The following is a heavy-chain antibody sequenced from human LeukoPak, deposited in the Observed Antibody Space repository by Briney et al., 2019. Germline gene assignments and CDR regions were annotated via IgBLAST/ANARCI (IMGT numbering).Heavy chain of an antibody. D-gene: IGHD6-13*01. CDR3: AKDTLHSIAAAGKGFDY. CDR2: ISGSGAST. J-gene: IGHJ4*02. V-gene: IGHV3-23*01. CDR1: GFTFSNYA. Sequence: GGSLRLSCAASGFTFSNYAMSWVRQAPGKGLEWVSAISGSGASTNYADSVKGRFTISKDNSENTLSLQMNSLRAEDTAVYYCAKDTLHSIAAAGKGFDYWGQGTLVTVSS.